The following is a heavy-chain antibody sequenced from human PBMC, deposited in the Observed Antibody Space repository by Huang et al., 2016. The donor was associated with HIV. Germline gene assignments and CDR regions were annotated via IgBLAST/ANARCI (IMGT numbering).Heavy chain of an antibody. V-gene: IGHV4-39*02. CDR2: IYYSGST. D-gene: IGHD3-10*01. CDR3: ARLPGSITMMRGVITDPY. Sequence: QLQLQESGPGLVKPSETLSLTCTVSGGSIRSDNYYWGWIRQPPGKGLEWIGSIYYSGSTDDNPSLKRRVTITGDPSKNHFSLRMRAVTAADTAVYYCARLPGSITMMRGVITDPYWGQGTLVTVSS. CDR1: GGSIRSDNYY. J-gene: IGHJ4*02.